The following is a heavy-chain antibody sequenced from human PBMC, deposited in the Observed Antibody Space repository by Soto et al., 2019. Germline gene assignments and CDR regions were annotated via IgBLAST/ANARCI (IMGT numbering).Heavy chain of an antibody. D-gene: IGHD6-6*01. CDR3: ARTRSFTLGFYYDGMDV. Sequence: PGESLKISCQGSGYSFASYLIGCVRQMPGKDLEWMVIIYPGDSDTRYSPSFQGQVTISADKSLRYAYLQWTSLKASDTALYYCARTRSFTLGFYYDGMDVGGQGTTVTVSS. V-gene: IGHV5-51*01. CDR2: IYPGDSDT. CDR1: GYSFASYL. J-gene: IGHJ6*01.